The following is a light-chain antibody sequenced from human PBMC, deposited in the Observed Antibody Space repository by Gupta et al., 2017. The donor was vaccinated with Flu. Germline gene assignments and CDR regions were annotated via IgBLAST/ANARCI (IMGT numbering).Light chain of an antibody. CDR2: EAT. CDR1: TSDIVDYNY. J-gene: IGLJ2*01. V-gene: IGLV2-14*01. CDR3: SSYVNSRTL. Sequence: PTSDIVDYNYVSWYQHHPGTAPKLIIYEATNRPSGVSTRFSGSKSGNTASLTISGLQTEDEAHYYCSSYVNSRTLFGGGTKLTVL.